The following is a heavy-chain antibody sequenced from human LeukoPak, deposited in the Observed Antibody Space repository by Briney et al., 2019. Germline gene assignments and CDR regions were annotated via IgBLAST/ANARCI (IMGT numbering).Heavy chain of an antibody. CDR3: TRSAYCTGGTCYSKTFDY. J-gene: IGHJ4*02. CDR1: GFNFRNYA. CDR2: IRFDGSHK. D-gene: IGHD2-15*01. Sequence: GGSLRLSCAASGFNFRNYAMHWVRHAPGKGPEWVALIRFDGSHKYYADSGKGRFTISRDNSRDTLSLQMSSLRAEDTAVYYCTRSAYCTGGTCYSKTFDYWGQGTLVTVSS. V-gene: IGHV3-30*02.